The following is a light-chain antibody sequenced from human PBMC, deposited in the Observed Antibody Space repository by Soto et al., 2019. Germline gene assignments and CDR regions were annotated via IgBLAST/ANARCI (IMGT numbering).Light chain of an antibody. J-gene: IGLJ3*02. CDR1: SSDVGAYKY. CDR3: TTYAGSNIWV. V-gene: IGLV2-8*01. Sequence: QSALTQPPSASGSPGQSVTISCTGTSSDVGAYKYVSWYQQYPGKAPKLMIYEVSKRPSGVPDRFSGSKSGKTASLTVSGLQAEDQADYYCTTYAGSNIWVFGGGTKVTVL. CDR2: EVS.